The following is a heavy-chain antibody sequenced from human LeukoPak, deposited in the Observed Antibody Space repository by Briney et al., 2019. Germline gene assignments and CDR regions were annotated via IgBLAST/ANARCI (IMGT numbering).Heavy chain of an antibody. V-gene: IGHV4-31*03. D-gene: IGHD2-15*01. Sequence: SRTLSLTCTVSGGSISSGGYYWSWIRQHPGKGLEWIGYIYYSGSTYYNPSLKSRVTISVDTSKNQFSLKLSSVTAADTAVYYCARELPDCSGGSCYPGWFDPWGQGTLVTVSS. CDR1: GGSISSGGYY. CDR2: IYYSGST. CDR3: ARELPDCSGGSCYPGWFDP. J-gene: IGHJ5*02.